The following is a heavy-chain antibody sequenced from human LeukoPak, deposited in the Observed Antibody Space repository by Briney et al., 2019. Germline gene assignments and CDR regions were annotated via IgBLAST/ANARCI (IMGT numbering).Heavy chain of an antibody. J-gene: IGHJ4*02. CDR3: ARHDYGGNSGDY. V-gene: IGHV3-48*02. CDR2: IGTSSSTI. D-gene: IGHD4-23*01. CDR1: GFTFSSYS. Sequence: PGGSLRLSCAASGFTFSSYSMNWVRQAPGKGLEWVSYIGTSSSTIYYADSVKGRFTISRDSAENSLYLQMNSLRDEDTAVYYCARHDYGGNSGDYWGQGTLVTVSS.